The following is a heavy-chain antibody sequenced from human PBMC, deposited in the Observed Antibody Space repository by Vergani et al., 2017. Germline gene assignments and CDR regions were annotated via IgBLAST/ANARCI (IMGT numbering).Heavy chain of an antibody. V-gene: IGHV1-69*01. CDR2: IIPIFGTA. J-gene: IGHJ6*02. Sequence: QVQLVQSGAEVKKPGSSVKVSCKASGGPFSSYATSCVRQAPGQGLEWMGGIIPIFGTANYAQKFQGRVTITADESTSTAYMELSSLRSEDTAVYYCASRDITIFGVVIIRGYYYYGMDVWGQGTTVTVSS. D-gene: IGHD3-3*01. CDR1: GGPFSSYA. CDR3: ASRDITIFGVVIIRGYYYYGMDV.